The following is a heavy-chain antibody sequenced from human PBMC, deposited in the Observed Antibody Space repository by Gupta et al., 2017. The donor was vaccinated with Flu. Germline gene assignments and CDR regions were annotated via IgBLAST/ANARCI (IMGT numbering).Heavy chain of an antibody. D-gene: IGHD3-9*01. CDR3: ARSGQYDILTGSLDD. Sequence: SFSWVRQAPGQGLEWMGGINPMFGITKYAQQFQGRVTITADSSTSTANLALSSLRSEDTAIYYCARSGQYDILTGSLDDWGQGTLVTVSS. V-gene: IGHV1-69*17. J-gene: IGHJ4*02. CDR2: INPMFGIT. CDR1: S.